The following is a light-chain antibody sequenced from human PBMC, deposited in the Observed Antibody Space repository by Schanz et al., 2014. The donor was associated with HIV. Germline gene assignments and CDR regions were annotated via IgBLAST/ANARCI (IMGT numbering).Light chain of an antibody. CDR1: SSNIGSNP. CDR2: NNN. J-gene: IGLJ1*01. V-gene: IGLV1-44*01. CDR3: ATWDDSLSRYV. Sequence: QSVLTQPPSASGTTGQRVTIFCSGSSSNIGSNPVKWYQHLPGTAPTVVIYNNNQRPSGVPDRFSGSRSGTSASLAISGLQSADESDYYCATWDDSLSRYVFGSGTKLT.